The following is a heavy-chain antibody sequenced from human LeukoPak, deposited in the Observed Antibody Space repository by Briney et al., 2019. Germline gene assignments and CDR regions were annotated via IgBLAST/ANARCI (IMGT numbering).Heavy chain of an antibody. J-gene: IGHJ5*02. D-gene: IGHD3-10*01. Sequence: ASVKVSCKASGYTFTSYGISWVRQAPGQGLEWMGWISAYNGNTNYAQKLQGRVTMTTDTSTSTAYMELRSLRSDDTAVYYCVRATSELGDYWFDPWGQGTLVTVSS. CDR3: VRATSELGDYWFDP. CDR1: GYTFTSYG. V-gene: IGHV1-18*01. CDR2: ISAYNGNT.